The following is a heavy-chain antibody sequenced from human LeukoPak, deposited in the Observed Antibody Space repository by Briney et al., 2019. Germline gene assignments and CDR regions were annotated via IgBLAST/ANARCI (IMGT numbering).Heavy chain of an antibody. Sequence: SETLSLSCAVYGGSSSGYYWSWIRQPPGKGLEWLGETNLSGSTNYNPSLKSRVTISVDTSKNQFSLKLSSVTASATAVYYCARGPHGRVWQLGSYFDYWGEGTLVTVSS. D-gene: IGHD6-13*01. J-gene: IGHJ4*02. V-gene: IGHV4-34*01. CDR3: ARGPHGRVWQLGSYFDY. CDR2: TNLSGST. CDR1: GGSSSGYY.